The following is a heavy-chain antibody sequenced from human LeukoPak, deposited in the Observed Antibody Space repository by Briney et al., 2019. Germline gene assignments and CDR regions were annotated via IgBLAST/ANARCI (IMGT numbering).Heavy chain of an antibody. CDR1: GYTFTGDY. J-gene: IGHJ4*02. V-gene: IGHV1-2*02. Sequence: GASVKVSCKASGYTFTGDYLHWVRQAPGQGLEWMGWINPNSGGTYSAQNFQGRVTMTRDTSISTAYMELSRLSSDDTAVYYCARDVRGSYDYWGQGTLVTVSS. CDR3: ARDVRGSYDY. D-gene: IGHD1-26*01. CDR2: INPNSGGT.